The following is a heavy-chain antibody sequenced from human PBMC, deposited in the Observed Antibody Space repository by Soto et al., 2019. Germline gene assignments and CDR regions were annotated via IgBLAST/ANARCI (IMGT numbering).Heavy chain of an antibody. Sequence: EVQLLESGGGLVQPGGSLRLSCAASGFTFSSYAMSWVRQAPGKGLEWVSAISGSGGSTYYADSVKGRFTISRDNSKTTPHLETNSQSAEHTVVYYCAKHDSGSYDGWFDPWGQGTQVTVSS. CDR2: ISGSGGST. CDR3: AKHDSGSYDGWFDP. J-gene: IGHJ5*02. D-gene: IGHD3-10*01. V-gene: IGHV3-23*01. CDR1: GFTFSSYA.